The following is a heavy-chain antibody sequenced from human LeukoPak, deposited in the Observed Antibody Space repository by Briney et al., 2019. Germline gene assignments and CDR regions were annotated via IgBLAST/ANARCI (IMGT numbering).Heavy chain of an antibody. D-gene: IGHD3-10*01. V-gene: IGHV1-8*02. CDR1: GGTFSSYA. CDR2: ISAYSGNT. CDR3: ARGFGFGYYYGSGSYSNYYYYGMDV. Sequence: ASVKVSCKASGGTFSSYAISWVRQAPGQGLEWMGWISAYSGNTNYAQKLQGRVTMTRSTSISTAYMELSSLRSEDTAVYYCARGFGFGYYYGSGSYSNYYYYGMDVWGQGTTVTVSS. J-gene: IGHJ6*02.